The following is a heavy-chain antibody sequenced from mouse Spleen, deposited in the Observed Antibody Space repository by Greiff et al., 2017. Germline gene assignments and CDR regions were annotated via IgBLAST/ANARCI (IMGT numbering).Heavy chain of an antibody. CDR3: ASPITTVVDFAY. V-gene: IGHV5-9-3*01. CDR1: GFTFSSYA. D-gene: IGHD1-1*01. Sequence: EVQVVESGGGLVKPGGSLKLSCAASGFTFSSYAMSWVRQTPEKRLEWVATISSGGSYTYYPDSVKGRFTISRDNAKNTLYLQMSSLRSEDTAMYYCASPITTVVDFAYWGQGTLVTVSA. CDR2: ISSGGSYT. J-gene: IGHJ3*01.